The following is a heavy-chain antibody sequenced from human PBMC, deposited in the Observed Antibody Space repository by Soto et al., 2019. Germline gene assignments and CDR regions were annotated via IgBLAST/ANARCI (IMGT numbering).Heavy chain of an antibody. V-gene: IGHV4-38-2*02. CDR2: IYHSGST. Sequence: SETLSLTCAVSGYSISTGFNWAWIRQPPGKGLEWIGSIYHSGSTYYNLSLKSRVTISSDASKNQISLKLSSVTAADTALYYCARDWATGFYRLDSWGQGTLVTVSS. J-gene: IGHJ4*02. CDR3: ARDWATGFYRLDS. D-gene: IGHD1-1*01. CDR1: GYSISTGFN.